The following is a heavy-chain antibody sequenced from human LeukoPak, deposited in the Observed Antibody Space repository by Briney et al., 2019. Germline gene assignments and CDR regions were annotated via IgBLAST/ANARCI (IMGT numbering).Heavy chain of an antibody. CDR2: ISYDGSNK. V-gene: IGHV3-30-3*01. Sequence: GGSLRLSCAASGFTFSSYAMHWVRQAPGKGLEWVAVISYDGSNKYYADSVKGRFTISRDNSKNTLYLQMNSLRAEDTAVYYCARARDSGSYYSYFDYWGQGTLVTVSS. CDR3: ARARDSGSYYSYFDY. CDR1: GFTFSSYA. D-gene: IGHD1-26*01. J-gene: IGHJ4*02.